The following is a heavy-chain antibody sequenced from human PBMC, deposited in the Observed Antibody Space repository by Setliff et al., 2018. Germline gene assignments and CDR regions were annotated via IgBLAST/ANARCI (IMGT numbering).Heavy chain of an antibody. CDR2: IYPGDSDT. CDR3: NTLYLQMNNLKTEDTATYYCTSAKLERRTGHHYYMDV. D-gene: IGHD4-4*01. Sequence: GESLKISCKTSGYMFTRYWIGWVRQLPGKDLEWMGVIYPGDSDTKYSPAFQGQVTISADKSISTAYAAPVKGRFTFSRDDSKNTLYLQMNNLKTEDTATYYCTSAKLERRTGHHYYMDVWGKGTTVTVSS. J-gene: IGHJ6*03. V-gene: IGHV5-51*01. CDR1: GYMFTRYW.